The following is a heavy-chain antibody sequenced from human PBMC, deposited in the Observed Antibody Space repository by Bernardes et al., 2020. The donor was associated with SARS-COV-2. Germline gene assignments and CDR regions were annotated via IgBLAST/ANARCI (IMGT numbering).Heavy chain of an antibody. J-gene: IGHJ6*02. Sequence: GGSLRLSCAASGFTFSSYGMHWVRQAPGKGLEWVAVISYDGSNKYYADSVKGRFTISRDNSKNTLYLQMNSLRGEDTAVYYCARDPPYIPTGGLPQKFYYYYGMDVWGQGTTVTVSS. CDR3: ARDPPYIPTGGLPQKFYYYYGMDV. CDR1: GFTFSSYG. CDR2: ISYDGSNK. V-gene: IGHV3-30*03. D-gene: IGHD2-15*01.